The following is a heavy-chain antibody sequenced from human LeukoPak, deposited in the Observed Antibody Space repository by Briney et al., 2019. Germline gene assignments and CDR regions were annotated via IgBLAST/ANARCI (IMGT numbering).Heavy chain of an antibody. D-gene: IGHD6-19*01. Sequence: PGGSLRLSRAASVFTFSNAWMSWVRQAPGKGLEWVGRIQSKTDGGTTDYAARVKGRFTISRDDSKNTLYMEMTSLKTEDTAVYYCTANLTYCSGVYWFVPWGQGTLVTVSS. CDR1: VFTFSNAW. J-gene: IGHJ5*02. V-gene: IGHV3-15*01. CDR2: IQSKTDGGTT. CDR3: TANLTYCSGVYWFVP.